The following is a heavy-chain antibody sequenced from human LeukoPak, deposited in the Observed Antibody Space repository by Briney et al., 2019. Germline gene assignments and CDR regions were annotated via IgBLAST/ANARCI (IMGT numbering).Heavy chain of an antibody. CDR2: ISSSGSTI. D-gene: IGHD4-11*01. CDR3: ARDAITVTSTSYYYYGMDV. CDR1: GFTFSDYY. V-gene: IGHV3-11*01. J-gene: IGHJ6*02. Sequence: GGSLRLSCAASGFTFSDYYMSWISQAPGKGLEWVSYISSSGSTIYYADSVKGRFTISRDNAKNSLYLQMNSLRAEDTAVYYCARDAITVTSTSYYYYGMDVWGQGTTVTVSS.